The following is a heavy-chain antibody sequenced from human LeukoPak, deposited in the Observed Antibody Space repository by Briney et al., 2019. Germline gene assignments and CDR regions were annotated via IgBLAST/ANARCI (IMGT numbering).Heavy chain of an antibody. J-gene: IGHJ6*02. D-gene: IGHD3-10*01. CDR3: ARDRPYGSGSYYGGPELLDYYGMDV. V-gene: IGHV1-18*01. Sequence: ASVKVSCKASGYTFTSYGISWVRQAPGQGLEWMGWISAYNGNTNYAQKLQGRVTMTTDTSTSTAHMELRSLRSDDTAVYYCARDRPYGSGSYYGGPELLDYYGMDVWGQGTTVTVSS. CDR2: ISAYNGNT. CDR1: GYTFTSYG.